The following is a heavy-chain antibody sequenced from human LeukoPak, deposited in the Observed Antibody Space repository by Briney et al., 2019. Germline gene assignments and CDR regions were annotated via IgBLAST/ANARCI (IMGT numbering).Heavy chain of an antibody. CDR1: VISNS. D-gene: IGHD3-10*01. CDR3: AKDRNRQNYYGSGSSPFDY. Sequence: PGGSLRLSCAASVISNSMSWVRQAPGKGLEWVSILYAGGSIYYADSVRGRFIISRDNAKNTLYLQMNSLRAEDTAVYYCAKDRNRQNYYGSGSSPFDYWGQGTLVTVSS. J-gene: IGHJ4*02. V-gene: IGHV3-53*01. CDR2: LYAGGSI.